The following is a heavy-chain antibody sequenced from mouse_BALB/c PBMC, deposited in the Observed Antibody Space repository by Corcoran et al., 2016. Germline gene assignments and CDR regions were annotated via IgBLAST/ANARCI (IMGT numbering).Heavy chain of an antibody. J-gene: IGHJ3*01. CDR1: GYSFTGYY. V-gene: IGHV1S34*01. CDR2: ISCYNGAI. Sequence: LVKTGASVKISCKASGYSFTGYYMHWVKQSQGKSLEWIGYISCYNGAITYNKKFKGKATFTVDTSSSTAYMQFNSLTSEDSAVYCCGSGGDGYFFPFVYLSQGTLVTVSA. D-gene: IGHD2-3*01. CDR3: GSGGDGYFFPFVY.